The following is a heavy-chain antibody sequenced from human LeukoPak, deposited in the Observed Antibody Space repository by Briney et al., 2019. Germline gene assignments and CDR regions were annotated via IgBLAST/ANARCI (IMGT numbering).Heavy chain of an antibody. Sequence: PGGSLRLSCAASGFTLSNYGMHWVRQAPGKGLEWVALIWYDGRTKFHADSVKGRFTISRDNSKNTLYLQMDSLRDEDTAVYYCAREWGLIAVAGGPGYWGQGTRATVSS. CDR2: IWYDGRTK. V-gene: IGHV3-33*01. D-gene: IGHD6-19*01. J-gene: IGHJ4*02. CDR3: AREWGLIAVAGGPGY. CDR1: GFTLSNYG.